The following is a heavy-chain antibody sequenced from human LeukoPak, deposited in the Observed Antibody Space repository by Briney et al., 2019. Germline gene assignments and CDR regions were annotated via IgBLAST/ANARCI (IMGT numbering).Heavy chain of an antibody. Sequence: ASVKVSCTASGYTFTGYYMHWVRQAPGQGLEWMGRINPNSGDTNYAQKFQGRVTMTRDTSTSTAYMELSRLNSDDSAVYYCARVDGGFAYGFDYWGQGTLVTVSS. J-gene: IGHJ4*02. D-gene: IGHD5-18*01. CDR1: GYTFTGYY. V-gene: IGHV1-2*06. CDR3: ARVDGGFAYGFDY. CDR2: INPNSGDT.